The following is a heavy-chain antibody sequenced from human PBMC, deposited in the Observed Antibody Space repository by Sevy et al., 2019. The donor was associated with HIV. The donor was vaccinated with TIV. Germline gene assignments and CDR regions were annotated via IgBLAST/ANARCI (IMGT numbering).Heavy chain of an antibody. J-gene: IGHJ6*02. D-gene: IGHD5-18*01. CDR2: INHSGST. CDR1: GGSFSGYY. V-gene: IGHV4-34*01. CDR3: ARSAWIQLWGARYYYYGMDV. Sequence: SETLSLTCAVYGGSFSGYYWSWIRQPPGKGLEWIGEINHSGSTNYNPSLKSRVTISVDTSKNQFSLKLSSLTAADTAVDYCARSAWIQLWGARYYYYGMDVWGQGTTVTVSS.